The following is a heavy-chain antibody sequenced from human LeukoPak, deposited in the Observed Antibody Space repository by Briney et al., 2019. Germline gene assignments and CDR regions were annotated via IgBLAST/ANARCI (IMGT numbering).Heavy chain of an antibody. CDR2: IIPIFGTA. V-gene: IGHV1-69*05. Sequence: GASVKVSCKASGGTFSSYAISWVRQAPGQGLEWMGGIIPIFGTANYAQKFQGRVTITTDESTSTAYMELSSLRSEDTAVYYCARGALNYDILTGKRAHFDYWGQGTLVTVSS. D-gene: IGHD3-9*01. J-gene: IGHJ4*02. CDR1: GGTFSSYA. CDR3: ARGALNYDILTGKRAHFDY.